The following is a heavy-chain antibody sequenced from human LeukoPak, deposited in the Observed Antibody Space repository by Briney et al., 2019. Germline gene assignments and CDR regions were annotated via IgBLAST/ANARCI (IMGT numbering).Heavy chain of an antibody. Sequence: PGGSLRLSCAASGFSSSSYVMHWVRQAPGKGLDYVSAISSNGGETYYADSVKGRFTISRDNSKNALYLQMGSLRVEDMAVYYCARGRSPRGYYYGMDVWGQGTTVTVS. CDR2: ISSNGGET. CDR1: GFSSSSYV. CDR3: ARGRSPRGYYYGMDV. D-gene: IGHD1-26*01. J-gene: IGHJ6*02. V-gene: IGHV3-64*02.